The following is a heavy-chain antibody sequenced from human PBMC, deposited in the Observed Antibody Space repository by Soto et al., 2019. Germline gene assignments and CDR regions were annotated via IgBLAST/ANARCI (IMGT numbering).Heavy chain of an antibody. CDR2: IRSKAYGGTT. Sequence: GGSLSLSCTASGFTFGDYAMSWFRQAPGKGLEWVGFIRSKAYGGTTEYAASVKGRFTISRDDSKSIAYLQMNSLKTEDTAVYYCTRGLRFLEWTTYYYYMDVWGKGTTVTVSS. CDR3: TRGLRFLEWTTYYYYMDV. D-gene: IGHD3-3*01. CDR1: GFTFGDYA. V-gene: IGHV3-49*03. J-gene: IGHJ6*03.